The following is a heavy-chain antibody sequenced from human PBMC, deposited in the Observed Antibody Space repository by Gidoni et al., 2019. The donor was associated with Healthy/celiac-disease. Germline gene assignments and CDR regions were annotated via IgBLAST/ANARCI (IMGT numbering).Heavy chain of an antibody. CDR1: GGTFSSYA. V-gene: IGHV1-69*01. CDR3: ARERGSWGLTDY. CDR2: IIPIFGTA. D-gene: IGHD1-26*01. Sequence: QVHLVQSGAEVKKPGSSVKVSCQASGGTFSSYAISWVRQAPGQGLEWMGGIIPIFGTANYAQKFQGRVTITADESTSTAYMELSSRRSEDTAVYYCARERGSWGLTDYWGQGTLVTVSS. J-gene: IGHJ4*02.